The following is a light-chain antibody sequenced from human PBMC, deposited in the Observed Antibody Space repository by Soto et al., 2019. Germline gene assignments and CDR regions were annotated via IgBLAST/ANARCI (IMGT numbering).Light chain of an antibody. CDR3: QQYYSYPRT. CDR1: QGISSY. J-gene: IGKJ1*01. Sequence: IQMTQSPSTLSGSVGDRVTITCRASQGISSYLAWYQQKPGKAPKLLIYAASTLQSGVPSRFSGSGSGTDFTLTISCLQSEDFATYYCQQYYSYPRTFGQGTKVDIK. CDR2: AAS. V-gene: IGKV1-8*01.